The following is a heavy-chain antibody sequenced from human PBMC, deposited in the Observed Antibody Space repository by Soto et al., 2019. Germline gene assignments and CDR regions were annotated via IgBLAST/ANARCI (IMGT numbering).Heavy chain of an antibody. Sequence: QVQLQESGPGLVKPSGTLSLTCAVSNGSISSSAWWSWVRQPPGKGLEWIGEIFHSGSTNDNPSLKSRVTITVDKAKNQFSPKLSSLTAADTAVFYCARTAIRGVDSWGQGNPVTVSS. D-gene: IGHD2-21*02. J-gene: IGHJ4*02. CDR1: NGSISSSAW. CDR3: ARTAIRGVDS. CDR2: IFHSGST. V-gene: IGHV4-4*02.